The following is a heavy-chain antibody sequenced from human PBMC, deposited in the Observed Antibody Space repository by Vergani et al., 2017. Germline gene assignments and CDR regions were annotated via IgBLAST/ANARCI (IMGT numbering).Heavy chain of an antibody. CDR2: IYYSGST. D-gene: IGHD1-26*01. CDR3: ARDSGREWELLT. V-gene: IGHV4-59*01. J-gene: IGHJ5*02. Sequence: QVQLQESGPGLVKPSETLSLTCTVSGGSISSYYWSWIRQPPGKGLEWIGYIYYSGSTNYNPSLKSRVTISVDTSKNQFSLKLSSVTAADTAVYYCARDSGREWELLTWGQGTLVTVSS. CDR1: GGSISSYY.